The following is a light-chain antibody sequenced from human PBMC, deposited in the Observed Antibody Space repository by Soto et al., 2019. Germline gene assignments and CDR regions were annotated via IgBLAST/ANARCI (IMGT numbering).Light chain of an antibody. V-gene: IGKV3-20*01. CDR1: QSVSSSF. J-gene: IGKJ2*01. CDR3: QQYGSSPRYT. Sequence: EIVLTQSPGTLSLSPGERATLSCRASQSVSSSFLAWYQQKPGQAPRLFIFGASSRATGIPDRFSGSGSGTDFTLTISRLEPEDFAMYYCQQYGSSPRYTFGQGTKLEIK. CDR2: GAS.